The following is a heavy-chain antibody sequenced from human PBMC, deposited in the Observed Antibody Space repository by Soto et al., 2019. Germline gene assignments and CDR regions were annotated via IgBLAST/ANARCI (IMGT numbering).Heavy chain of an antibody. Sequence: QVQLVQSGSEVNKPGASVKVSCKTSGYTFTLYGISWVRQAPGQGLEWMGWIGTYKGNTKYAQKLQGRVTMTTDTSTSTAYMELRSLKSDDTAVYYCARMIASSLDYWGQGTLVTVSS. CDR2: IGTYKGNT. V-gene: IGHV1-18*04. D-gene: IGHD2-21*01. J-gene: IGHJ4*02. CDR1: GYTFTLYG. CDR3: ARMIASSLDY.